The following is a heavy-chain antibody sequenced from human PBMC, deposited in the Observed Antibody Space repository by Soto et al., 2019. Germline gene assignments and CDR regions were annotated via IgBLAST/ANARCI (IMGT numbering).Heavy chain of an antibody. CDR3: ARGSPGIAAAGYYYYGMDV. J-gene: IGHJ6*02. Sequence: SETLSLTCAVYGGSFSGYYWSWIRQPPGKGLEWIGEINHSGSTNHNPSLKSRVTISVDTSKNQFSLKLSSVTAADTAVYYCARGSPGIAAAGYYYYGMDVWGQGTTVTVSS. CDR2: INHSGST. V-gene: IGHV4-34*01. D-gene: IGHD6-13*01. CDR1: GGSFSGYY.